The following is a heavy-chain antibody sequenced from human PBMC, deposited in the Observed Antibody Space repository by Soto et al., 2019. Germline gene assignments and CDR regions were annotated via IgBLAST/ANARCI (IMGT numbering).Heavy chain of an antibody. V-gene: IGHV3-30*04. CDR3: AKDRAGLAVRRRSYVSYGMDA. CDR1: GFTFNAYS. D-gene: IGHD6-19*01. CDR2: ISYDGHHE. J-gene: IGHJ6*02. Sequence: QVQLEESGGGVVQPGTSLRLSCAASGFTFNAYSMHWVRQAPGKGLEWVAVISYDGHHEYYVDSVKGRFTISRDNPKNAVFLQMNSLTVEDTAVYFCAKDRAGLAVRRRSYVSYGMDAWGQGTTVIVS.